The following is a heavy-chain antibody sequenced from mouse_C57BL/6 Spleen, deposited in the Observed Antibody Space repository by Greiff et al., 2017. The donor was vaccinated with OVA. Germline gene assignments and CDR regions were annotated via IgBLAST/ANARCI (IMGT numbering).Heavy chain of an antibody. Sequence: EVKVEESGGGLVQPGGSMKLSCVASGFTFSNYWMNWVRQSPEKGLEWVAQIRLKSDNYATHYAESVKGRFTISRDDSKSSVYLQMNNLTAEDTGIYYCTGGLGFAYWGQGTLVTVSA. CDR2: IRLKSDNYAT. D-gene: IGHD3-3*01. CDR3: TGGLGFAY. V-gene: IGHV6-3*01. CDR1: GFTFSNYW. J-gene: IGHJ3*01.